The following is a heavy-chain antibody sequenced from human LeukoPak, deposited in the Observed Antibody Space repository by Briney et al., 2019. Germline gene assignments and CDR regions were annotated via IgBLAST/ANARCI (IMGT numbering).Heavy chain of an antibody. Sequence: GGSLRLSCAASGFTFIDYYMSWVRQVPGKGLEWVSYISTSSSYTNYADSVKGRFTISRDSAKNSLYLQMNSLRAEDTAVYYCARVGPRLAAAANNYYYYYGLDVWGQGTAVTVSS. CDR2: ISTSSSYT. D-gene: IGHD6-13*01. CDR3: ARVGPRLAAAANNYYYYYGLDV. J-gene: IGHJ6*02. CDR1: GFTFIDYY. V-gene: IGHV3-11*06.